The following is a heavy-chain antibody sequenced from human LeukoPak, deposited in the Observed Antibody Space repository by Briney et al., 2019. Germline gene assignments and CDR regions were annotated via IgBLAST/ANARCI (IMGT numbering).Heavy chain of an antibody. Sequence: SVEVSCKASGGTFSSYAISWVRQAPGQGLEWMGGIIPIFGTANYAQKFQGRVTITTDESTSTAYMELSSLRSEDTAVYYCARDRGYSYGYSLNDFDYWGQGTLVTVSS. CDR1: GGTFSSYA. CDR2: IIPIFGTA. CDR3: ARDRGYSYGYSLNDFDY. V-gene: IGHV1-69*05. J-gene: IGHJ4*02. D-gene: IGHD5-18*01.